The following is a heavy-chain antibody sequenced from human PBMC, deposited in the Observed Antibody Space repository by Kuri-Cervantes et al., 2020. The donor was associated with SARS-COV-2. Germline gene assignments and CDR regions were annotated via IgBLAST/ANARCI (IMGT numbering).Heavy chain of an antibody. V-gene: IGHV4-39*01. CDR1: GGSISSSSYY. CDR3: ARPQGTWYSRFDAFDI. D-gene: IGHD6-13*01. CDR2: IYYSGST. J-gene: IGHJ3*02. Sequence: SETLSLTCTVSGGSISSSSYYWGWIRQPPGKGLEWIGSIYYSGSTYYNPSLKSRVTISVDTSRKQFSLNLNSVTAADTAVYYCARPQGTWYSRFDAFDIWGRGTLVTVSS.